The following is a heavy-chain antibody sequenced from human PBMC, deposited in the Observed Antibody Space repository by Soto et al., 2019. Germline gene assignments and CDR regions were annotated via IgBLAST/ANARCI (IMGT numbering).Heavy chain of an antibody. J-gene: IGHJ4*02. V-gene: IGHV3-74*01. CDR3: ARDPAPSGWYDY. CDR1: GFIFSNYW. D-gene: IGHD6-19*01. CDR2: INSDGSST. Sequence: RLSCAASGFIFSNYWMHWVRQVPGKGRVWVSRINSDGSSTSYADSVKGRFTISRDNAKNTLYLQMNSLRAEDTAVYYCARDPAPSGWYDYWGQGTLVTVSS.